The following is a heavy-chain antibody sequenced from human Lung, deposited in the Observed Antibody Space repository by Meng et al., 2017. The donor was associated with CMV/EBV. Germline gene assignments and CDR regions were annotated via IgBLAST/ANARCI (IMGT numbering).Heavy chain of an antibody. J-gene: IGHJ4*02. D-gene: IGHD2-21*01. CDR2: ISSSSSYI. CDR1: GFTFSYYS. CDR3: AGFGHRNIWWLGIVGFDX. V-gene: IGHV3-21*01. Sequence: GEXXKISCAASGFTFSYYSMNWVRQAPGKGLEWVSSISSSSSYIYYADSVKGRFTISRDNAKNSLYLQMNSLRAEDTAVYYCAGFGHRNIWWLGIVGFDXWGQXTLVTVSA.